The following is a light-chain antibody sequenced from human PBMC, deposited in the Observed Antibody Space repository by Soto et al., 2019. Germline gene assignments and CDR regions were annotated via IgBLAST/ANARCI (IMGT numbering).Light chain of an antibody. CDR3: SSYTSSSTR. CDR1: SSDVGGYNY. V-gene: IGLV2-14*01. Sequence: QSALTQPASVSGSPGQSITITCTGTSSDVGGYNYVSLYQQHPGKAPKRMIYAVTDRPSGVSSRFCGSKSGNTASLTISWLQAEDEADYYCSSYTSSSTRFGPGTKVTVL. CDR2: AVT. J-gene: IGLJ1*01.